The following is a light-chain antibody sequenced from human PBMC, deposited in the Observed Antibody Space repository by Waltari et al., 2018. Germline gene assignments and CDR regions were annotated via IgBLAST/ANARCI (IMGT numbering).Light chain of an antibody. CDR2: TTS. J-gene: IGKJ1*01. V-gene: IGKV1-39*01. CDR3: QQTFSLET. Sequence: IQMTQSPSSLAASVGDRVTITCRASQNVGDYLNWDQQKSGKAPRLLIYTTSILQSGVPSRFSGSGSGTDFSLIINGLQPEDFASYYCQQTFSLETFGQGTKVEIK. CDR1: QNVGDY.